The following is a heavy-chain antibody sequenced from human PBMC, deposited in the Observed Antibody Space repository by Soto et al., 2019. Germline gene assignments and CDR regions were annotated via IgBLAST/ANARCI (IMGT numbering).Heavy chain of an antibody. CDR2: ISYDGSNK. V-gene: IGHV3-30*18. CDR1: GFTFSSYG. CDR3: AKSVRAYSRSGMDV. J-gene: IGHJ6*02. Sequence: GGSLRLSCAASGFTFSSYGMHWVRQAPGKGLEWVAVISYDGSNKYYADSVKGRFTISRDNSKNTLYLQMNSLRAEDTAVYYCAKSVRAYSRSGMDVWGQGTTVTVSS. D-gene: IGHD3-10*02.